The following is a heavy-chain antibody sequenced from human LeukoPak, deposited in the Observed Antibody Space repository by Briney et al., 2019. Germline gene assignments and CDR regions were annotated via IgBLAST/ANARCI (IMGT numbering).Heavy chain of an antibody. CDR2: LNPKSGDT. D-gene: IGHD2-2*01. CDR1: GYTFTDYY. Sequence: ASVKVSCKASGYTFTDYYYIHWVRQAPGQGLEWMGWLNPKSGDTNYAQKFQGRVIVTRDTSISTAYMELSRLRSDDTAVYYCARPSSTDYVWGQGTQVTVSS. J-gene: IGHJ4*02. V-gene: IGHV1-2*02. CDR3: ARPSSTDYV.